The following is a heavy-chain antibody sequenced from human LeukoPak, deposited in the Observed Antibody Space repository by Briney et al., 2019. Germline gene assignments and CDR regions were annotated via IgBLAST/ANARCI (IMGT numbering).Heavy chain of an antibody. CDR3: ARGTFNYYYGMGV. J-gene: IGHJ6*02. Sequence: SETLSLTCTVSGGSISSGSYYWSWIRQPAGKGLEWIGRSYTSGSTNYNPSLKSRVTISVDTSKNQFSLKLSSVTAAETAVYYCARGTFNYYYGMGVWGQGTTVTVSS. D-gene: IGHD2/OR15-2a*01. CDR1: GGSISSGSYY. CDR2: SYTSGST. V-gene: IGHV4-61*02.